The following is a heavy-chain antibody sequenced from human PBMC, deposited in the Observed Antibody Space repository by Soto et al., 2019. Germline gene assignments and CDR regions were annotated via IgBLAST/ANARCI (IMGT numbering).Heavy chain of an antibody. Sequence: QVQLQESGPGLVKPSQTLSLTCTVSGGSISSGGYYWSWIRQHPGKGLEWIGYIYYSGSTYYNPSLQSRVTISVDTSKNQFSLKLSSVTAADTAVYYCARAATVTMNWFDPWGQGTLVTVSS. D-gene: IGHD4-17*01. V-gene: IGHV4-31*03. J-gene: IGHJ5*02. CDR3: ARAATVTMNWFDP. CDR2: IYYSGST. CDR1: GGSISSGGYY.